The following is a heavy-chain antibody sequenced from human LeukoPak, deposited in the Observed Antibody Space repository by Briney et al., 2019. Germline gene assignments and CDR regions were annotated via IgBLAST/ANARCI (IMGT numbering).Heavy chain of an antibody. D-gene: IGHD2-2*01. J-gene: IGHJ6*02. Sequence: PGGSPRLSCAASGFSFSDYYMSWIRHTPGKGLEWVSHISTSGGTRYYADSVKGRFTISRDNAENSLYLQMNSLRAEDTAVYYCARGDCNSISFQGSWGHDGMDVWGQGTTVTVSS. CDR3: ARGDCNSISFQGSWGHDGMDV. CDR2: ISTSGGTR. V-gene: IGHV3-11*01. CDR1: GFSFSDYY.